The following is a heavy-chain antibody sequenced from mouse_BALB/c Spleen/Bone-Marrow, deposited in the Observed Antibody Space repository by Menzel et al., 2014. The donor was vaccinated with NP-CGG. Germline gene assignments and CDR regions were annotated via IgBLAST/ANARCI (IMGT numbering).Heavy chain of an antibody. Sequence: EVMLVESGGGLVKPGGSLKLSCAASGFTFSGYAMSWVRQTPEKRLEWVATISSGGSYTYYPDSMKGRFTISRDNAKNTLYLQMSSLRSEDTAMYYCARQYDYDGAWFAYWGQGTLVTVSA. CDR3: ARQYDYDGAWFAY. D-gene: IGHD2-4*01. V-gene: IGHV5-9-3*01. CDR1: GFTFSGYA. J-gene: IGHJ3*01. CDR2: ISSGGSYT.